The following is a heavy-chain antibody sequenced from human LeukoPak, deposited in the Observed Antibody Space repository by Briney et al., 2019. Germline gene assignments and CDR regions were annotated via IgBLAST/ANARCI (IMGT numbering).Heavy chain of an antibody. CDR1: GYTFTGYY. CDR3: ARDFSCSSTSCHYYYYYYMDV. CDR2: IKPKSGGT. D-gene: IGHD2-2*01. Sequence: SVKVSCKASGYTFTGYYMHWVRQAPGQGLEWMVRIKPKSGGTNYAQKFQGRVTMTRDTSISTAYMELSRLRSDDTAVYYCARDFSCSSTSCHYYYYYYMDVWGKGTTVTVSS. V-gene: IGHV1-2*06. J-gene: IGHJ6*03.